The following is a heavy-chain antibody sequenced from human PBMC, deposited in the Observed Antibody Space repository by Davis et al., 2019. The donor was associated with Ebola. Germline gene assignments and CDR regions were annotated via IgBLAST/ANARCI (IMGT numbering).Heavy chain of an antibody. CDR3: AKTSIAVAGGYYYGMDV. J-gene: IGHJ6*02. D-gene: IGHD6-19*01. CDR2: ISSNGGST. CDR1: GFTFSSYA. Sequence: GESLKISCAASGFTFSSYAMHWVRQAPGKGLEYVSAISSNGGSTYYADSVKGRFTISRDNSKNTLYLQMNSLRAEDTAVYYCAKTSIAVAGGYYYGMDVWGQGTLVTVSS. V-gene: IGHV3-64D*06.